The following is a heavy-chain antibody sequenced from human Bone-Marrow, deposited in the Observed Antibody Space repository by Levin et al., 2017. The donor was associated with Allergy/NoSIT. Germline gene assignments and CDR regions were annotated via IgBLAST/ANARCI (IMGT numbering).Heavy chain of an antibody. CDR1: DGSIRSGAYF. V-gene: IGHV4-31*02. CDR3: TREWNPTMVDDHGMDV. J-gene: IGHJ6*02. D-gene: IGHD3-10*01. CDR2: IYNMGST. Sequence: SQTLSLTCTVSDGSIRSGAYFWSWIRQFPGQGLEWIGYIYNMGSTYYNPSLNNRVTISLDTSKKQFSLKLSSVTAADTAVYYCTREWNPTMVDDHGMDVWGQGTTVTVSS.